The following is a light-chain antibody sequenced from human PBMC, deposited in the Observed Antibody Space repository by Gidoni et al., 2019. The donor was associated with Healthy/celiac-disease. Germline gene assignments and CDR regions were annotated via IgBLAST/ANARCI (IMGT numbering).Light chain of an antibody. CDR1: QSVSSSY. Sequence: EIVLTQSPGTLSLSPGERATLSCRASQSVSSSYLAWYQQKPGQAPRLLIYGASSRANGIPDRFSGSGSGTDFTLTISRLEPEDFAGYYCQQYGSSPRTFGQGTKLEIK. J-gene: IGKJ2*02. V-gene: IGKV3-20*01. CDR2: GAS. CDR3: QQYGSSPRT.